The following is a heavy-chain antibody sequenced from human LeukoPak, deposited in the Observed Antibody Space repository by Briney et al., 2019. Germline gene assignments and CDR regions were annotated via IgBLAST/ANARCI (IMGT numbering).Heavy chain of an antibody. CDR3: ARGQARLLWFGRAMDV. V-gene: IGHV3-21*01. CDR1: GFTFSSYS. CDR2: ISSSSSYI. D-gene: IGHD3-10*01. Sequence: GGSLRLSCAASGFTFSSYSMNWVRQAPGKGLEWVSSISSSSSYIYYADSVKGRFTISRDNAKYSLYLQMNSLRAEDTAVYYCARGQARLLWFGRAMDVWGKGTTVTVSS. J-gene: IGHJ6*04.